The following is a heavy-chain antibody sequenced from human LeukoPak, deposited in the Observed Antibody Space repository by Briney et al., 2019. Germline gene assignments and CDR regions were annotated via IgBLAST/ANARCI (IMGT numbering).Heavy chain of an antibody. V-gene: IGHV3-11*03. D-gene: IGHD1-26*01. CDR2: ISSSSGFT. Sequence: PGGSLRLSCAASGFTFSNYAMSWVRQAPGKGLEWLSYISSSSGFTNYADSVKGRFTISRDNAKNSLYLQMNSLRAEDTAVYYCARRMGAGYFDYWGQGTLVTVSS. J-gene: IGHJ4*02. CDR3: ARRMGAGYFDY. CDR1: GFTFSNYA.